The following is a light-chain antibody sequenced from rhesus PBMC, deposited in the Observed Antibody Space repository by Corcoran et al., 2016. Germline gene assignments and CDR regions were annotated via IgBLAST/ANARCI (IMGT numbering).Light chain of an antibody. CDR2: YAT. J-gene: IGKJ1*01. CDR1: QGISHY. Sequence: DIQKTQSPSSLSASVGDTVTITCRASQGISHYLAWYQQKPGKAPNPLIYYATTLESGVPSRFRGSGSGTDFTITITSLQPEDFAVFYCQKHNTYPPTFDQGTKLEI. V-gene: IGKV1S14*01. CDR3: QKHNTYPPT.